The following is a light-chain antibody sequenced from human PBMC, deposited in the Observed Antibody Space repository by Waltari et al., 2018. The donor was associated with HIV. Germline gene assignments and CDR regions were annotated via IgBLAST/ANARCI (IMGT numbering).Light chain of an antibody. CDR3: QQYGSSPPLT. Sequence: EIVLTQSPGTLSLSPGERATLSCRASQSVSSSYLAWYQQKPGQAPRLLIYGASSRATGIPDRWSGSGSGTEFTLTISRLEPEDVAVYYCQQYGSSPPLTFGGGTKVEIK. CDR2: GAS. J-gene: IGKJ4*01. V-gene: IGKV3-20*01. CDR1: QSVSSSY.